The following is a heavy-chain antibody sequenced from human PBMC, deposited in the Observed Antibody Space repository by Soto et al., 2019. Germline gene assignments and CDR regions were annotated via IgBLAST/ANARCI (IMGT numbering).Heavy chain of an antibody. V-gene: IGHV1-69*12. Sequence: QVQLVQSGAEVKKPGSSVKVSCKASGGTFSSYAISWVRQAPGQGLEWMGGIIPIFGTANYAQKFQGRVTITADDSTSTAYMELSSLRSEDTAVYYCAREAMTTVVTHYYYGMDVWGQGTTVTVSS. D-gene: IGHD4-17*01. CDR2: IIPIFGTA. CDR3: AREAMTTVVTHYYYGMDV. J-gene: IGHJ6*02. CDR1: GGTFSSYA.